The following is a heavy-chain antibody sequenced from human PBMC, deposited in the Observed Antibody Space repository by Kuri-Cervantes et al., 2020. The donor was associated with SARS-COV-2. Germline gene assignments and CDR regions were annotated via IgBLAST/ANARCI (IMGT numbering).Heavy chain of an antibody. D-gene: IGHD3-10*01. J-gene: IGHJ4*02. Sequence: GESLKISCAASGFTFSTYGMYWVRQAPGKGPEWVAFIEYDGSSKYYADSVKGRFTISRDNSKNTLYLQMNSLRAEDTAVYYCARVVGIRGYFDYWGQGTLVTVSS. CDR3: ARVVGIRGYFDY. V-gene: IGHV3-30*12. CDR1: GFTFSTYG. CDR2: IEYDGSSK.